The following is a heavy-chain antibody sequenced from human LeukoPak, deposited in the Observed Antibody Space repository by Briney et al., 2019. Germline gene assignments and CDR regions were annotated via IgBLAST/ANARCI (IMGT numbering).Heavy chain of an antibody. Sequence: PSETLSLTCTVSGGSISSGDYYWSWNRQPPGKGLEWIGYIYYSGSTYYNPSLKSRVTISVDTSKNQFSLKLNSVTAADTAVYYCARGPRYFRYGLDVWGKGTTVTVSS. CDR1: GGSISSGDYY. V-gene: IGHV4-30-4*01. CDR3: ARGPRYFRYGLDV. J-gene: IGHJ6*04. D-gene: IGHD3-9*01. CDR2: IYYSGST.